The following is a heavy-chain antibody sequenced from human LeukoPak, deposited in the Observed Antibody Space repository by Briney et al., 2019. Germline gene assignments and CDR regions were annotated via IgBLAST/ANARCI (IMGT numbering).Heavy chain of an antibody. V-gene: IGHV1-2*02. CDR1: GYTFTGYY. Sequence: ASVKVSCKASGYTFTGYYMHWVRQAPGQGLEWMVWINPNSGGTNYAQKFQGRVTMTRDTSISTAYMELTRLRSDDTAVYYCARDNGDYWFDYWGQGTLVTVSS. CDR3: ARDNGDYWFDY. CDR2: INPNSGGT. D-gene: IGHD4-17*01. J-gene: IGHJ4*02.